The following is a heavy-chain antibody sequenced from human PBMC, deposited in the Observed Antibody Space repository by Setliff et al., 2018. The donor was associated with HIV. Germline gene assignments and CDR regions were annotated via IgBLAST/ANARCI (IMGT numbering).Heavy chain of an antibody. V-gene: IGHV6-1*01. Sequence: PSQTLSLPCAISGDSVSSNTAAWNWIRQSPSRGLGWLGRTYYRSKWSNDYAVSVKSRITINSDTSKNQFSLQLNSVTHEDTAVYFCARGGDWDYNYYMDVWDKGTTVTVSS. J-gene: IGHJ6*03. D-gene: IGHD3-16*01. CDR2: TYYRSKWSN. CDR3: ARGGDWDYNYYMDV. CDR1: GDSVSSNTAA.